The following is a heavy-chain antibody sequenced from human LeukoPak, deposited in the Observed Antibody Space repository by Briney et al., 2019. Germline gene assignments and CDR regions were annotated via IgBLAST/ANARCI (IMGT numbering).Heavy chain of an antibody. CDR3: ARGGGRGFLGY. Sequence: GGSLRLSCAASGFTFSNYAMTWVRQAPGKGLEWVSAISGSGDSIYCADSVKGRFTISRDDSKNTLYLQMNSLRADDTAVYYCARGGGRGFLGYWGQGTLVTVSS. V-gene: IGHV3-23*01. CDR1: GFTFSNYA. D-gene: IGHD3-16*01. J-gene: IGHJ4*02. CDR2: ISGSGDSI.